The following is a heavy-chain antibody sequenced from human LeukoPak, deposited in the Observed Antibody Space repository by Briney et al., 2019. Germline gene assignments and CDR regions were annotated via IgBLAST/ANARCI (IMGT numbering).Heavy chain of an antibody. CDR3: ARGRSYGSGSYYNYYYYYGMDV. V-gene: IGHV3-48*03. CDR1: GFTFSRYE. CDR2: ISSSGSTI. D-gene: IGHD3-10*01. Sequence: GGSLRLSCAASGFTFSRYEMNCVRQAPGKGLEWVLYISSSGSTIYYADSVKGRFTISRDNAKTSLYMQMNSLRAEDTAVYYCARGRSYGSGSYYNYYYYYGMDVWGQGTTVTVSS. J-gene: IGHJ6*02.